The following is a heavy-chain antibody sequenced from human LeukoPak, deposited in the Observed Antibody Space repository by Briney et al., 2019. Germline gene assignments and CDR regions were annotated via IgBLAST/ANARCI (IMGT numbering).Heavy chain of an antibody. V-gene: IGHV4-59*01. CDR2: MYYSGST. Sequence: SETLSLTCTVSGDSISTYYWSWIRQPPGKGLEWIGYMYYSGSTNYNPSLKSRVTISLDTPKNQFSLRLNSVTAADTAVYYCARGVAGYGPHDYWGQGTLVTVSS. J-gene: IGHJ4*02. CDR3: ARGVAGYGPHDY. D-gene: IGHD5-12*01. CDR1: GDSISTYY.